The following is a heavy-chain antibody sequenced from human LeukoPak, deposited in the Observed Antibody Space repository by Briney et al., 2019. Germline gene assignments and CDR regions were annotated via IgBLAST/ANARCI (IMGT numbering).Heavy chain of an antibody. CDR1: GFTLTEYA. CDR2: ISYDGSST. D-gene: IGHD3-10*01. CDR3: ARDSTYYYASGSAGPHYYAF. Sequence: GGSLRLSCAASGFTLTEYAMHWVREAPGKGLEGVALISYDGSSTDYADSVNCQFTISSNNSMNTLYLQLNNLGPENTAVYDYARDSTYYYASGSAGPHYYAFWVRGPRATVPS. V-gene: IGHV3-30*17. J-gene: IGHJ4*02.